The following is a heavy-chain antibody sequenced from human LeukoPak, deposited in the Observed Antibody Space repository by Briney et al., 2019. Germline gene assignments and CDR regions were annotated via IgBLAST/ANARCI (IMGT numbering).Heavy chain of an antibody. CDR1: GSTVSSNY. D-gene: IGHD1-26*01. J-gene: IGHJ3*02. V-gene: IGHV3-53*01. Sequence: GGSLRLSCAASGSTVSSNYMTWVRQAPGKGLEWVSVIYSGGSTYYSDSVKGRFTISRDNSKNTLYLQMNSLRAEDTAAYYCARAIGDAFDIWGQGTMVTVSS. CDR3: ARAIGDAFDI. CDR2: IYSGGST.